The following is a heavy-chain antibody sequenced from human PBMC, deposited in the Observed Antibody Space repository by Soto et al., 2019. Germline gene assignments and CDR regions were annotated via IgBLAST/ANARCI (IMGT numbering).Heavy chain of an antibody. D-gene: IGHD6-6*01. CDR2: INHSGST. CDR3: ASAQYSSSASGRGFDY. CDR1: GGSFSGYY. V-gene: IGHV4-34*01. J-gene: IGHJ4*02. Sequence: QVQLQQWGAGLLKPSETLSLTCAVYGGSFSGYYWSWIRQPPGKGLEWIGEINHSGSTNYNPSLKSRVTISVDTSKNQFSRKLSSVTAADTAVYYCASAQYSSSASGRGFDYWGQGTLVTVSS.